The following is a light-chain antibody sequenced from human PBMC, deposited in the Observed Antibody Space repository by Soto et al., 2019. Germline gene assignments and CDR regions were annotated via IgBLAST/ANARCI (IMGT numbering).Light chain of an antibody. CDR2: GAS. Sequence: EIVLTQSPGTLSLSPGERATLSCRASQSVSSSYLAWYQQKPGQAPRLPFYGASSRATGIPDRFSGSGSGTDLTITISRLEPEDFAVYYCQQYGSSPLTFGGGTKVEIK. J-gene: IGKJ4*01. CDR3: QQYGSSPLT. CDR1: QSVSSSY. V-gene: IGKV3-20*01.